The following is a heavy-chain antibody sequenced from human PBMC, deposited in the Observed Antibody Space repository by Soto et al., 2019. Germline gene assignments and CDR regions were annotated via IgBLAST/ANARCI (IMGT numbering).Heavy chain of an antibody. D-gene: IGHD4-17*01. Sequence: EVQLLQSGGGFVLPGGSLRLSCEASGFTFGNYGMTWVRQGPGKGLEWVSLIGADGHTTYIAESVKGRFTISRDNSKNTLFLQKGNLWAEDTAPYYGAKGYGWDYLDYWGKGALVTLSP. CDR2: IGADGHTT. J-gene: IGHJ4*02. CDR1: GFTFGNYG. CDR3: AKGYGWDYLDY. V-gene: IGHV3-23*01.